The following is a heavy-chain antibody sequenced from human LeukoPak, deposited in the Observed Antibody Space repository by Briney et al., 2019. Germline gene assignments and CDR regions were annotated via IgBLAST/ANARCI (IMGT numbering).Heavy chain of an antibody. CDR3: ATLGSHFDY. V-gene: IGHV3-30*04. D-gene: IGHD3-10*01. CDR2: ISYDGSNK. J-gene: IGHJ4*02. Sequence: QPGRSRRLSCAASGFTFSSYAMHWVRQAPGKGLEWVAVISYDGSNKYYADSVKGRFTISRDNSKNTLYLQMNSLRAEDTAVYYCATLGSHFDYWGQGTLVTVSS. CDR1: GFTFSSYA.